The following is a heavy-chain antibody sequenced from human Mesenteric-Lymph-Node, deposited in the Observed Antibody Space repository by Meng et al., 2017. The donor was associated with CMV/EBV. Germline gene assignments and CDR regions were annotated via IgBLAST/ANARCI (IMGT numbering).Heavy chain of an antibody. Sequence: LSCAASGFPFSSYGMHWVRQAPGKGLGWVAFISYSGTHKYYADSVKGRFTISRDNSQNTLYLQMNSLRAEDTAMYYCLIVGGTAFDYWGQGTLVTVSS. CDR3: LIVGGTAFDY. D-gene: IGHD1-26*01. V-gene: IGHV3-30*03. CDR2: ISYSGTHK. CDR1: GFPFSSYG. J-gene: IGHJ4*02.